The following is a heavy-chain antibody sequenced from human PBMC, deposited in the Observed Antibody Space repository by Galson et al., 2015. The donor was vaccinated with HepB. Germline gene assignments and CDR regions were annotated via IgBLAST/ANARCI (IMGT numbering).Heavy chain of an antibody. J-gene: IGHJ4*02. Sequence: SLRLSCAASGFPFSGYWMHWVRQAPGKGLVWVSRIKPDGSDTNYADSVKGRFTISRDNAKNTLYLQMNSLRAEDTAVYHCAKDHGGPDDYWGQGTLVTVST. CDR3: AKDHGGPDDY. V-gene: IGHV3-74*01. D-gene: IGHD5-24*01. CDR2: IKPDGSDT. CDR1: GFPFSGYW.